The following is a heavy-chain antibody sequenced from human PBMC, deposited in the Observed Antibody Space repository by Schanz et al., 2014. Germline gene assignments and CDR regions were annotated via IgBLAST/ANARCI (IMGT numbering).Heavy chain of an antibody. Sequence: QGHLVQSGAEVKEPGASVQVSCKASGYVFTAYYMHWVRQAPGQGLEWMGVTNPNGGAEFAQKFQGRISMTRDTSTTTFYMEVNSLTSDDTAVFYCARTASHDVWRGYIPHYAFDLWGQGTVVIVSS. CDR3: ARTASHDVWRGYIPHYAFDL. J-gene: IGHJ3*01. D-gene: IGHD3-3*01. CDR1: GYVFTAYY. CDR2: TNPNGGA. V-gene: IGHV1-2*02.